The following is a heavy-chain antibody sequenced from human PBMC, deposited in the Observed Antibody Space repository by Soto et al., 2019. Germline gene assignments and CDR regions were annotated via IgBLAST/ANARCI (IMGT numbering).Heavy chain of an antibody. CDR1: GGSISSGGYY. CDR2: IYYSGST. V-gene: IGHV4-31*03. J-gene: IGHJ5*02. CDR3: ARGSTTVVTPDWFDP. D-gene: IGHD4-17*01. Sequence: SETLSLTCTVSGGSISSGGYYWSWIRQHPGKGLEWIGYIYYSGSTYYNPSLKSRVTISVDTSKNQFSLKLSSVTAADTAVYYCARGSTTVVTPDWFDPWGQGTLVTVSS.